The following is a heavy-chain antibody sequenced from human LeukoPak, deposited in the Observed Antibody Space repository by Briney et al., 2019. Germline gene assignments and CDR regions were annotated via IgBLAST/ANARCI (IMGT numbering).Heavy chain of an antibody. J-gene: IGHJ4*02. Sequence: ASVKVSCKASGYTFTSYAMHWVRQAPGQRLEWMGWINAGNGNTKYSQKFQGRATITRDTSASTAYMELSSLRSEDTAVYYCARDRTVGATKIDYWGQGTLVTVSS. D-gene: IGHD1-26*01. V-gene: IGHV1-3*01. CDR1: GYTFTSYA. CDR2: INAGNGNT. CDR3: ARDRTVGATKIDY.